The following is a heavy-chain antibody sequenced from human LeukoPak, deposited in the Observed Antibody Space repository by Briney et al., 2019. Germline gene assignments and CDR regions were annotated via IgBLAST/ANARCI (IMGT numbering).Heavy chain of an antibody. Sequence: SVKVSCKASGGTFSSYAISWVRQAPGQGLEWMGRIIPILGIANYAQKFQGRVTITADKSTSTAYMELSSLRSEDTAVYYCGSPSYHDYGSGSLPFDYWGQGTLVTVSS. CDR2: IIPILGIA. D-gene: IGHD3-10*01. J-gene: IGHJ4*02. CDR3: GSPSYHDYGSGSLPFDY. V-gene: IGHV1-69*04. CDR1: GGTFSSYA.